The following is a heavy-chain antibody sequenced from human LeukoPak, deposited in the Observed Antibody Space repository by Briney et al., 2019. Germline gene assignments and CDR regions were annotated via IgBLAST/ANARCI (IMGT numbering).Heavy chain of an antibody. J-gene: IGHJ6*02. CDR3: AKPVRDYYYYGMDV. D-gene: IGHD2-2*01. V-gene: IGHV3-23*01. CDR1: GFTLSSYA. CDR2: ISGSGGST. Sequence: GGSLRLSCAASGFTLSSYAMSWVRQAPGKGLEWVSAISGSGGSTYYADSVKGRFTISRDNSKNTLYLQMNSLRAEDTAVYYCAKPVRDYYYYGMDVWGQGTTVTVSS.